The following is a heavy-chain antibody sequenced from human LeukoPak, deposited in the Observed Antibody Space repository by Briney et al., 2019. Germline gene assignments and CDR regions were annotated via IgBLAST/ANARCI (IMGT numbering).Heavy chain of an antibody. D-gene: IGHD6-19*01. Sequence: PGGSLRLSCAASGFSISNYWMHWVRQAPGKGPIWVSRIKSDGSNTAYADSVKGRFTISRDNVKNTLSLQMNSLRAEDTAVYYCARGRYSSGWYGLYYFDYWGQGTLVTVSS. CDR2: IKSDGSNT. V-gene: IGHV3-74*01. J-gene: IGHJ4*02. CDR3: ARGRYSSGWYGLYYFDY. CDR1: GFSISNYW.